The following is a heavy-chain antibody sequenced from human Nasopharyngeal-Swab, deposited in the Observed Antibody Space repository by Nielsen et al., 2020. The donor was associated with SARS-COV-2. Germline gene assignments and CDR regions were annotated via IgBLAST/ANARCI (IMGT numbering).Heavy chain of an antibody. CDR2: IYHSGST. J-gene: IGHJ4*02. Sequence: SETLSLTCAVSGGSISSSNWWSWVRQPPGKGLEWIGEIYHSGSTNYNPSLKSRVTISVDKSKNQFSLKLSSVTAADTAVYYCARKGGDMVRGIDYWGQGTLVTVSS. V-gene: IGHV4-4*02. CDR3: ARKGGDMVRGIDY. D-gene: IGHD3-10*01. CDR1: GGSISSSNW.